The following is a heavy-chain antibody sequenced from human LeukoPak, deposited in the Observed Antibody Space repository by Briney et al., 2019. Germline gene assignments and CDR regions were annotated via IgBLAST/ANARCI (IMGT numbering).Heavy chain of an antibody. CDR3: AREGGCSSTSCSPPNAFDI. CDR2: INPFSGGT. V-gene: IGHV1-2*02. J-gene: IGHJ3*02. D-gene: IGHD2-2*01. Sequence: ASLQVSCKASGYSFTDYYIHWVRQAPGQGLEWMGWINPFSGGTKYAQKFQGRVTMTRDTSISTAYMELSRLRSDDTAVYYCAREGGCSSTSCSPPNAFDIWGQGTMVTVSS. CDR1: GYSFTDYY.